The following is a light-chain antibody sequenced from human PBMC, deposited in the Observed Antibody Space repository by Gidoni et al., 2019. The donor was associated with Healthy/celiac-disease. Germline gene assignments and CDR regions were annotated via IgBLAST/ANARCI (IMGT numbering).Light chain of an antibody. CDR1: SSDVGGYNY. J-gene: IGLJ1*01. V-gene: IGLV2-14*03. Sequence: SPLPPPAAFWSSPGPSITISCTGTSSDVGGYNYVSWYQHHPGKAPKLMIYDVSNRPSGVSNRFSGSKSGNTASLTISGLQAEDEADYYCSSYTSSSTSYVFGTGTKVTVL. CDR2: DVS. CDR3: SSYTSSSTSYV.